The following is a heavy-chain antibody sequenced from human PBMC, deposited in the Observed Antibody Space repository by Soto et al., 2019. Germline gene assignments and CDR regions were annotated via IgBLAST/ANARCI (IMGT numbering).Heavy chain of an antibody. V-gene: IGHV3-21*01. D-gene: IGHD3-16*01. Sequence: PGGSLRLSCAASGFTFSSYDLTWVRQAPGKGLEWVSSISTSSAYIYYADSVRGRFTISRDNPKNSLYLQMNSLRAGDTAVYYCARDYLSTGEFDYWGQGTLVTVSS. CDR3: ARDYLSTGEFDY. CDR2: ISTSSAYI. CDR1: GFTFSSYD. J-gene: IGHJ4*02.